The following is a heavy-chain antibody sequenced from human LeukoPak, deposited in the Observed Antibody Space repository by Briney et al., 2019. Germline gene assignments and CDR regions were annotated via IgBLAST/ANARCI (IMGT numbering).Heavy chain of an antibody. V-gene: IGHV3-21*06. CDR3: TGESAARSIAVADY. D-gene: IGHD6-19*01. CDR2: ISSTSYSK. CDR1: GFTFRTYS. Sequence: KAGGSLRLSCAGSGFTFRTYSMNWLRQAPGKGLEWVSSISSTSYSKYYADSVKGRFTISRDNAENSVYLQMNSLRADDTAIYYCTGESAARSIAVADYWGQGTLVTVSS. J-gene: IGHJ4*02.